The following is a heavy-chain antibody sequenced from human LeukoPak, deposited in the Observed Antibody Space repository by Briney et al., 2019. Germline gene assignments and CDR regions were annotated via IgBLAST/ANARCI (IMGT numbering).Heavy chain of an antibody. CDR1: GYSFTSYW. CDR3: ARTMATPPEYFDY. CDR2: IYPGDSDT. D-gene: IGHD5-12*01. Sequence: GESLKLSCKGSGYSFTSYWIGWVRQMPGKGLEWMGIIYPGDSDTRYSPSFQGQVTISADKSISTAYLQWSSLKASDTAMYYCARTMATPPEYFDYWGQGTLVTVSS. J-gene: IGHJ4*02. V-gene: IGHV5-51*01.